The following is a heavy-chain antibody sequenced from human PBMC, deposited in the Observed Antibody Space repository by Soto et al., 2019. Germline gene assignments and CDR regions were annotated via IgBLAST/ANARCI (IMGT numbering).Heavy chain of an antibody. J-gene: IGHJ6*03. Sequence: GGSLRLSCAASGFIFSNYAMNWVRQGPGKGLEWVSVIGGEAVSTYYADSVKGRFTISRDNSKNTLYLQMNSLRAEDTAVYYFLKTLLDFVLVVAAIPYYMDFWGKGTTVTVSS. CDR2: IGGEAVST. CDR3: LKTLLDFVLVVAAIPYYMDF. CDR1: GFIFSNYA. V-gene: IGHV3-23*01. D-gene: IGHD2-15*01.